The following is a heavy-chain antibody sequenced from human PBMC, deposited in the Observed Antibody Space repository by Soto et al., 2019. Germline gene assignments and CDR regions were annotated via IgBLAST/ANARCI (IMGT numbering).Heavy chain of an antibody. V-gene: IGHV3-23*01. CDR3: AKLHPRGGSMVRGVGYYYMDV. CDR1: GFTFSSYA. Sequence: PGGSLRLSCAASGFTFSSYAMSWVRQAPGKELEWVSAISGSGGSTYYADSVKGRFTISRDNSKNTLYLQMNSLRAEDTAVYYCAKLHPRGGSMVRGVGYYYMDVWGKGTTVTVSS. D-gene: IGHD3-10*01. CDR2: ISGSGGST. J-gene: IGHJ6*03.